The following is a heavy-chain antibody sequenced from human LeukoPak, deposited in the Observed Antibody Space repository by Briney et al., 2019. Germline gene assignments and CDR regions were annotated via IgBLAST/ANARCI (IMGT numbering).Heavy chain of an antibody. Sequence: GGSLRLSSAASGFTFGSYWMSWVRQAPGKGLEWAANIKHDGSERYYVASVKGRFTISRDNAKNSLYLQMNSLRAEDTAVYYCARWSSSGWNWVDYWGQGTLVTVSS. CDR3: ARWSSSGWNWVDY. V-gene: IGHV3-7*03. CDR1: GFTFGSYW. J-gene: IGHJ5*01. D-gene: IGHD6-19*01. CDR2: IKHDGSER.